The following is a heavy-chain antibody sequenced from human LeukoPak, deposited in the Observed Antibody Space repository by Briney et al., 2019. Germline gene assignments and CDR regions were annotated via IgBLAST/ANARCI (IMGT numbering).Heavy chain of an antibody. CDR1: GGSISSYY. V-gene: IGHV4-59*01. CDR2: IYYSGST. J-gene: IGHJ3*02. Sequence: SETLSLTCTVSGGSISSYYWSWIRQPPGKGLEWIGYIYYSGSTNYNPSLKSRVTISVDTSKNQFSLKLSSVTAADTAVYYCARDSPGYSYGRTHRSFDIWGQGTMVTVSS. CDR3: ARDSPGYSYGRTHRSFDI. D-gene: IGHD5-18*01.